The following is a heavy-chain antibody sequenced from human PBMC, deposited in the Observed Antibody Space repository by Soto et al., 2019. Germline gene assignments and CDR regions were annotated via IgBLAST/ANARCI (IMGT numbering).Heavy chain of an antibody. V-gene: IGHV1-69*13. CDR1: GGTFSSYA. CDR3: ARVGQWELLDAFDI. J-gene: IGHJ3*02. Sequence: GAPVKVSCKASGGTFSSYAISWVRQAPGQGLEWMGGIIPIFGTANYAQKFQGRVTITADESTSTAYMELSSLRSEDTAVYYCARVGQWELLDAFDIWGQGTMVTVSS. CDR2: IIPIFGTA. D-gene: IGHD1-26*01.